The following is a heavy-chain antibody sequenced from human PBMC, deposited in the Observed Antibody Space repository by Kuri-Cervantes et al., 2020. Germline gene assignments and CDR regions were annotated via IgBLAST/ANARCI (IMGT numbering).Heavy chain of an antibody. CDR3: ARLKLLPIYYYYYGMDV. Sequence: GGSLRLSCKGSGYSFTSYWIGWVRQMPGKGLEWMGIIYPGDSDTGYSPSFQGQVTTSADKSISTAYLQWSSLKASDTAMYYCARLKLLPIYYYYYGMDVWGQGTTVTVSS. V-gene: IGHV5-51*01. CDR1: GYSFTSYW. D-gene: IGHD2-15*01. J-gene: IGHJ6*02. CDR2: IYPGDSDT.